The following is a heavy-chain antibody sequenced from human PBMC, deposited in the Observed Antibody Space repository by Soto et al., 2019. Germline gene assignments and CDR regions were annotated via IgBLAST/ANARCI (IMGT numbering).Heavy chain of an antibody. J-gene: IGHJ4*02. CDR1: GFTVSSKY. D-gene: IGHD6-19*01. CDR2: IYGGGTT. CDR3: VQTTGWPGFDF. V-gene: IGHV3-53*01. Sequence: EVQLVESGGGWIQPGGSLRLSCAASGFTVSSKYMTWVRQAPGKGLECVSVIYGGGTTYYADSVKGRFTISRDNSKNASYLQMTSLRAEDTAVYYCVQTTGWPGFDFWGQGTLVTVSS.